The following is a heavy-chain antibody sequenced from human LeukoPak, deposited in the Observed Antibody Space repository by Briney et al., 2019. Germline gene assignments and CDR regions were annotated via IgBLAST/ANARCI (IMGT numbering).Heavy chain of an antibody. D-gene: IGHD1-26*01. J-gene: IGHJ4*02. Sequence: GGSLRLSCAASGFTFSSYSMNWVRQAPGKGLEWVSYISSSSSTIYYADSVKGRFTISRDNAKNSLYLQMNSLRAEDTAVYYCARDILGGADYWGQGTLVTVSS. CDR1: GFTFSSYS. V-gene: IGHV3-48*01. CDR3: ARDILGGADY. CDR2: ISSSSSTI.